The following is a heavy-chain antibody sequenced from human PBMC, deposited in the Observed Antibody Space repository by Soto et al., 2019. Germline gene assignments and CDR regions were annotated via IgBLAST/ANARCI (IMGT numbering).Heavy chain of an antibody. Sequence: EVQLVESGGGLVQPGGSLRLSCAASGFTFSDHYMDWVRQAPGKGLEWVGRTRNKANSYTTEYAASVKGRFTISRDDSRNSLYLQMNSLKTEDTALYYCARGGYCSGVSCHGHYYGMDVWGHGTTVTVSS. CDR3: ARGGYCSGVSCHGHYYGMDV. J-gene: IGHJ6*02. CDR2: TRNKANSYTT. D-gene: IGHD2-15*01. V-gene: IGHV3-72*01. CDR1: GFTFSDHY.